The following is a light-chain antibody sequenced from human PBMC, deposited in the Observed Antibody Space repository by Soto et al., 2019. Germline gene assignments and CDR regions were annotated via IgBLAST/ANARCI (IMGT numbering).Light chain of an antibody. J-gene: IGKJ3*01. CDR1: QSISSY. V-gene: IGKV1-39*01. CDR3: QQSYSTPPFT. CDR2: AAS. Sequence: DIQMTQSPSSLSASVGDRVTITCRASQSISSYLNWYQQKPGKAPKLLIYAASSLQSGVPSRFSGSGSGTDFTFTITSLQPEDFAPYYCQQSYSTPPFTFGPGTKVYIK.